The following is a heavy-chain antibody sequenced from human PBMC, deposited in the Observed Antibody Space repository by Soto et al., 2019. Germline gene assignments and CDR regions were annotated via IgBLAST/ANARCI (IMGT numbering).Heavy chain of an antibody. CDR2: ISYDGSNK. CDR1: GFTFSSYG. CDR3: AKDRAGSLLRYYYYYYMDV. V-gene: IGHV3-30*18. Sequence: QVQLVASGGGVVQPGRSLRLACAASGFTFSSYGMQCVRQAPGKGLEWVAVISYDGSNKYYADSVKGRFTISRDNSKNTLYLQMNSLRAEDTAVYYCAKDRAGSLLRYYYYYYMDVWGKGTTVTVSS. D-gene: IGHD2-15*01. J-gene: IGHJ6*03.